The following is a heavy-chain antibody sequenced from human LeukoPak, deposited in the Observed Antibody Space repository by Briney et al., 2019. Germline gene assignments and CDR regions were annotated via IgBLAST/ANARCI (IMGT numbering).Heavy chain of an antibody. J-gene: IGHJ4*02. CDR2: ISSSSSYI. Sequence: GGSLRLSCAASGFTFSSYIMNWVRQAPGKGLEWVSSISSSSSYIYYADSVKGRFTISRDNAKNSLYLQMNSLRAEDTAVYYCARGVAAAGTFDYWGQGTLVTVSS. CDR3: ARGVAAAGTFDY. V-gene: IGHV3-21*01. D-gene: IGHD6-13*01. CDR1: GFTFSSYI.